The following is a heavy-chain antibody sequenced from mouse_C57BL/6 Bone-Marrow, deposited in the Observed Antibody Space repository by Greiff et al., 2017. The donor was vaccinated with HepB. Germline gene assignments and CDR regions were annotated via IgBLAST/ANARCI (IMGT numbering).Heavy chain of an antibody. CDR2: IYPGDGDT. V-gene: IGHV1-82*01. D-gene: IGHD1-1*01. CDR1: GYTFSSSW. CDR3: ARFTTVVGPSYWYFDV. J-gene: IGHJ1*03. Sequence: VQLQQSGPELVKPGASVKIPCKASGYTFSSSWMNWVKQRPGKGLEWIGRIYPGDGDTNYNGKFKGKATLTADKSSSTAYMQLSSLTSEDSAVYFCARFTTVVGPSYWYFDVWGTGTTVTVSS.